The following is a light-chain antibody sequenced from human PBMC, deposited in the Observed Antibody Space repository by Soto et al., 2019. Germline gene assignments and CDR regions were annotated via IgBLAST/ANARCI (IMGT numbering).Light chain of an antibody. V-gene: IGKV3-15*01. J-gene: IGKJ4*01. CDR3: QLYDDWPFT. CDR2: DAF. CDR1: QSVKSR. Sequence: EKVMTQSPATLSVSPGERATLSCRASQSVKSRLAWYQQKPGQAPRLLIYDAFTRATSIPARFNGSAAGTEFTPAISGLQSEDFAVFYFQLYDDWPFTLLGGTKVEIK.